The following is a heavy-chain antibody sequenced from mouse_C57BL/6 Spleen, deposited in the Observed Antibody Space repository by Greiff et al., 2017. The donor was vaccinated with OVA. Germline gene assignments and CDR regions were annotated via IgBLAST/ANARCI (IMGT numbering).Heavy chain of an antibody. D-gene: IGHD4-1*01. CDR3: ARLDWDGDY. J-gene: IGHJ2*01. CDR1: GYTFTSYW. V-gene: IGHV1-50*01. CDR2: IDPSDSYT. Sequence: QVQLKQPGAELVKPGASVKLSCKASGYTFTSYWMQWVKQRPGQGLEWIGEIDPSDSYTNYNQKFKGKATLTVDTSSSTAYMQLSSLTSEDSAVYYCARLDWDGDYWGQGTTLTVSS.